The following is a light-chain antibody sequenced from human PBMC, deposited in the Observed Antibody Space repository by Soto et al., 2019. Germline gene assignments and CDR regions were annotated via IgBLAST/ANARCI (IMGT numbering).Light chain of an antibody. V-gene: IGKV3-20*01. J-gene: IGKJ1*01. CDR3: QQYGSSRT. Sequence: EIVLTQSPGTLSLSPGERATLSCRASQSVSSSYLAWYQQKPGQAPRLLIYGASSRATGIPDRFSGSGSGTYFTLTISRLEPEEFAVYYCQQYGSSRTFGHGTNVEIK. CDR1: QSVSSSY. CDR2: GAS.